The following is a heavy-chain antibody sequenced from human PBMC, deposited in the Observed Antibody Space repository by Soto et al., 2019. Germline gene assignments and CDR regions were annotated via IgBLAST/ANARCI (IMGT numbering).Heavy chain of an antibody. J-gene: IGHJ4*02. CDR2: MNPNTGNT. Sequence: QEQLVQSGAEVKKPGASVKVSCKTSGYTFSTYDINWVRQAPGQGLDWMGWMNPNTGNTGYAQKFRGGVTLTRNTSISTAYMELMSLKTEDTAVYFCARRKERSGPNYFDYWGQGTLVTVSS. D-gene: IGHD6-25*01. V-gene: IGHV1-8*01. CDR3: ARRKERSGPNYFDY. CDR1: GYTFSTYD.